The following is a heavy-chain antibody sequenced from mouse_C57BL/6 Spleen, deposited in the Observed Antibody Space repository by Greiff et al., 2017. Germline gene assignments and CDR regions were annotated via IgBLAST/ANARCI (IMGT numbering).Heavy chain of an antibody. Sequence: EVQLQESGGGLVQPGGSMKLSCAASGFTFSDAWMDWVRQSPEKGLEWVAEIRNKANNHATYYAESVKGRFTISRDDSKSSVYLQMNSLRAEDTGIYYCTYNGNPIFHYYAMDYWGQGTSVTVSS. CDR2: IRNKANNHAT. CDR3: TYNGNPIFHYYAMDY. V-gene: IGHV6-6*01. J-gene: IGHJ4*01. D-gene: IGHD1-3*01. CDR1: GFTFSDAW.